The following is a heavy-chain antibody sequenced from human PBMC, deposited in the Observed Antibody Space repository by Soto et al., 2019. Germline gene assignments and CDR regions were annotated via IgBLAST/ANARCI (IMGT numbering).Heavy chain of an antibody. D-gene: IGHD3-22*01. V-gene: IGHV4-34*01. J-gene: IGHJ5*02. CDR2: INHGGDT. CDR1: GGSLSGYY. CDR3: ARDNYDSVGIHWVDP. Sequence: TSETLSLTCAVYGGSLSGYYWTWIRQSPGKGLEWLGEINHGGDTNYNPFLRGRVTLSVDTSKNRFSLRVNSVTAADTAVYYCARDNYDSVGIHWVDPGGQGNHVTLSS.